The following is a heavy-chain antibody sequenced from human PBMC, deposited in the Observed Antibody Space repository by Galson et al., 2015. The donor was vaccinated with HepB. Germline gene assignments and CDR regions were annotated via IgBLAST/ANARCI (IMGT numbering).Heavy chain of an antibody. CDR1: GFTFDDDA. CDR3: AKGGYCSGGSCYSEIDF. CDR2: INWDGTTT. V-gene: IGHV3-43D*03. J-gene: IGHJ4*02. Sequence: SLRLSCAASGFTFDDDAMHWVRQPPGKGLEWLSVINWDGTTTYYADSVKGRFTVSRDNSKNSLYLQMNSLRPEDTALYYCAKGGYCSGGSCYSEIDFWGQGTLVTVSS. D-gene: IGHD2-15*01.